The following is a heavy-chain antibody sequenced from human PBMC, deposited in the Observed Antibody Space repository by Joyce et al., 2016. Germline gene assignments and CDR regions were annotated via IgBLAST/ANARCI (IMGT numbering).Heavy chain of an antibody. CDR1: GFTFDKFW. J-gene: IGHJ5*02. CDR2: ITRDGDRG. V-gene: IGHV3-74*01. CDR3: ARDYPALDL. Sequence: EVQLMESGGGLVEPGGSLRLSCEGSGFTFDKFWLHWVRQTPGKGLVWVERITRDGDRGSYADSMKGRFTISRDNAKNMLYLQMNSLRAEDSAVYYCARDYPALDLWGQGTLVTVSS.